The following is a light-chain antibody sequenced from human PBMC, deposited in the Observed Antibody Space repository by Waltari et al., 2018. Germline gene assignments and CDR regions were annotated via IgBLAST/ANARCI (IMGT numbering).Light chain of an antibody. CDR2: AVI. J-gene: IGLJ1*01. V-gene: IGLV2-11*01. CDR3: CSYAGDYTYV. CDR1: SSDVGGHNY. Sequence: QSALTQPPSVSGSPGQSVTVSCTGTSSDVGGHNYVPWYQQPPGKAPKPLLYAVIQRPSGVPDRFSGSRSGNTASLTISGLQAEDEADYYCCSYAGDYTYVFGTGTKVTVL.